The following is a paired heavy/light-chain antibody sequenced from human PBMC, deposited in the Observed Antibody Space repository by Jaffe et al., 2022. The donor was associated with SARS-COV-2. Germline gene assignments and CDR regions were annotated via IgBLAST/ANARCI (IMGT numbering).Light chain of an antibody. CDR3: QQYNNWPYT. V-gene: IGKV3-15*01. CDR2: GAS. J-gene: IGKJ2*01. Sequence: EIVMTQSPATLSVSPGERATLSCRASQSVSSNLAWYQQKSGQAPRLLIYGASTRATGIPDRFSGSGSGTEFTLTISSLQSEDFAVYYCQQYNNWPYTFGQGTKVEIK. CDR1: QSVSSN.
Heavy chain of an antibody. V-gene: IGHV3-30*18. J-gene: IGHJ4*02. CDR2: ISYDGSSQ. Sequence: QVQLVESGGGVVQPGRSLRLSCAASGFTFTTYGMHWVRQAPGKGLEWVAVISYDGSSQFYADSVKGRFTISRDNSKNTLYLQMNSLRAEDTAVYYCAKDAWYCSGGSCYHLDYWGQGTLVAVSS. D-gene: IGHD2-15*01. CDR1: GFTFTTYG. CDR3: AKDAWYCSGGSCYHLDY.